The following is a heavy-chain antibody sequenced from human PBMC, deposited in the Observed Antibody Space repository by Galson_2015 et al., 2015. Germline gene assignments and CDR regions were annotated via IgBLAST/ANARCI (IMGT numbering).Heavy chain of an antibody. CDR3: AWDAYGSRSYYRGFCGY. Sequence: ETLSLTCTVSGASLSSSSHYWAWIRQPPGEGLEWIGTIYYSGTTYYSPSLKSRVTISIDTSKNQFSLKLNSVTAADTAVYYCAWDAYGSRSYYRGFCGYWGQRPLVTVSS. V-gene: IGHV4-39*07. D-gene: IGHD3-10*01. CDR1: GASLSSSSHY. CDR2: IYYSGTT. J-gene: IGHJ4*02.